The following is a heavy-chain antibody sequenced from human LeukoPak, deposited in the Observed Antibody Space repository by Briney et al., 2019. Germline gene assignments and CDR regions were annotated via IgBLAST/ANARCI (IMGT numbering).Heavy chain of an antibody. Sequence: GASVKVSCKVSGYTLTELSMHWVRQSPGKWLEWMGGFDPGDGETIYAQKFQGRVTMTEDTSTDTAYMELSSLRSEDTAVYYCATLVVAANDWFDPWGQGTLVTVSS. V-gene: IGHV1-24*01. D-gene: IGHD2-15*01. CDR2: FDPGDGET. CDR1: GYTLTELS. J-gene: IGHJ5*02. CDR3: ATLVVAANDWFDP.